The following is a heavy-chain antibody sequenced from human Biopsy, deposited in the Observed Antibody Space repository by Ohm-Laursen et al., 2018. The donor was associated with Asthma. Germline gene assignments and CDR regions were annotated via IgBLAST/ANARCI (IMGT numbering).Heavy chain of an antibody. J-gene: IGHJ3*01. CDR1: GYTFINYA. Sequence: ASVKVSCKSSGYTFINYAIHWVRQAPGQRLEWMGWVNTGNGDTKYSQKFQGRVTITRDTSASTAYMELRSLRSEDTATYYCARTYYDFLTGQVKDVFGVWGQGTMVTVSS. CDR3: ARTYYDFLTGQVKDVFGV. V-gene: IGHV1-3*04. CDR2: VNTGNGDT. D-gene: IGHD3-9*01.